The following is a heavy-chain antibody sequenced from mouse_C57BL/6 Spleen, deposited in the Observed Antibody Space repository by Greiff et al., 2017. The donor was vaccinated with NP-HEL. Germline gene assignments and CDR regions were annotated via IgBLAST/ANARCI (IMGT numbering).Heavy chain of an antibody. Sequence: QVQLKQSGAELVKPGASVKMSCKASGYTFTTYPIEWMKQNHGKSLEWIGNFHPYNDDTKYNEKFKGKATLTVEKSSSTVYLELSRLTSDDSAVYYCARGAPGSSLYWYFDVWGTGTTVTVSS. CDR3: ARGAPGSSLYWYFDV. V-gene: IGHV1-47*01. J-gene: IGHJ1*03. CDR2: FHPYNDDT. D-gene: IGHD1-1*01. CDR1: GYTFTTYP.